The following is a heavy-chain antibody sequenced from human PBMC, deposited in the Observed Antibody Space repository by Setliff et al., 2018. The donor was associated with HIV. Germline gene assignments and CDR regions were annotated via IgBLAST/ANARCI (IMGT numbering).Heavy chain of an antibody. J-gene: IGHJ4*02. CDR1: GGSIEFSSYY. D-gene: IGHD3-3*01. CDR3: ARQVSIPGVAVTPLDY. V-gene: IGHV4-39*01. CDR2: VYYSGST. Sequence: SETLSLTCSVSGGSIEFSSYYWGWIRQPPGKGLEWIGSVYYSGSTYYNPSLKSRLTMSIDTSSGQFSLRLTSVTAADAAVYYCARQVSIPGVAVTPLDYWGQGSLVTVSS.